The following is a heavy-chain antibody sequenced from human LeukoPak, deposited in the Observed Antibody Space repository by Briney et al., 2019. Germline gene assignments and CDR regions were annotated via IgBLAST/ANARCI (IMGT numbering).Heavy chain of an antibody. J-gene: IGHJ4*02. CDR2: IYWDDDK. CDR3: AHDSRPYYDFWSGYSPSARRNFDY. V-gene: IGHV2-5*02. CDR1: GFSLSTSGVG. D-gene: IGHD3-3*01. Sequence: SGPTLANPTQTLTLTCTFSGFSLSTSGVGVGWIRQPPGKALEWLALIYWDDDKRYSPSRKSRLTITKDTSKNQVVLTMTNMDPVDTATYYCAHDSRPYYDFWSGYSPSARRNFDYWGQGTLVTVSS.